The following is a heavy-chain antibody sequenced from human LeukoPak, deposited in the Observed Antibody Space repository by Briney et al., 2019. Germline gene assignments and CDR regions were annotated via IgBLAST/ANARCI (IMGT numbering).Heavy chain of an antibody. CDR1: GFTFSSDE. CDR3: SKGPRALEHSTHRFDS. Sequence: GGSLRLSCVPSGFTFSSDETNWVRQAPEEGLGWVSYISSSGSTIYYADSVKGRFSISRDKSKNTLYPQMNSLRAEDTAVYYCSKGPRALEHSTHRFDSWGQGTLVTVSS. J-gene: IGHJ4*02. V-gene: IGHV3-48*03. CDR2: ISSSGSTI. D-gene: IGHD1/OR15-1a*01.